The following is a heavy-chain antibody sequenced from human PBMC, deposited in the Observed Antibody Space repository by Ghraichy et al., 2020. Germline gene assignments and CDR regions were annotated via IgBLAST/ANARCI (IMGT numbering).Heavy chain of an antibody. CDR2: ISAYNGNT. V-gene: IGHV1-18*04. D-gene: IGHD3-3*01. J-gene: IGHJ4*02. CDR3: ARGWAAIYGSMADYYFDY. CDR1: GYAFTSYG. Sequence: ASVKVSCKASGYAFTSYGISWVRQAPGQGLEWMGWISAYNGNTNYAQKLQGRVTMTTDTSTSTAYMELRSLRSDDTAVYYCARGWAAIYGSMADYYFDYWGQGTLVTVSS.